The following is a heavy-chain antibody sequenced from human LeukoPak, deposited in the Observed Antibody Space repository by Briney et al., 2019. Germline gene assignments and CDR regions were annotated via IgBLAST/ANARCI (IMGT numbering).Heavy chain of an antibody. J-gene: IGHJ6*03. Sequence: ASVKVSCRASGYTFTSYYMHWVRQAPGQGLEWMGIINPSGGSTSYAQKFQGRVTMTRDTSTSTVYMELSSLRSEDMAVYYCASRSSGYYMDVWGKGTTVTVSS. D-gene: IGHD6-25*01. V-gene: IGHV1-46*01. CDR2: INPSGGST. CDR3: ASRSSGYYMDV. CDR1: GYTFTSYY.